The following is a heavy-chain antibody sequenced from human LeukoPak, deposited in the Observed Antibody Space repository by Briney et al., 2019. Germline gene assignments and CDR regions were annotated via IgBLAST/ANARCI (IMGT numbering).Heavy chain of an antibody. CDR3: ARVGLGYCSSTSCFDAFDI. CDR1: GYSISSGYY. D-gene: IGHD2-2*01. Sequence: SETLSLTCAVSGYSISSGYYWGWIRQPPGKGLEWIANIYHSGSAYYNPSLKSRVTISVDTSKNQFSLKLSSVTAADTAVYYCARVGLGYCSSTSCFDAFDIWGQGTMVTVSS. V-gene: IGHV4-38-2*01. J-gene: IGHJ3*02. CDR2: IYHSGSA.